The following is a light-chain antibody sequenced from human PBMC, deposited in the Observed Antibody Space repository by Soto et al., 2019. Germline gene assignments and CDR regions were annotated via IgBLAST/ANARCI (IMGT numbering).Light chain of an antibody. V-gene: IGKV1-39*01. CDR2: AAS. CDR3: QQGYNTTLP. Sequence: DIQMTQSPSSLSASVGDRVTITCRASQTISTYLNWYQQKPGRAPKLLIFAASSLQGGVPPSFSGSGSWTDSTLAVSTPQTEDLANSLGQQGYNTTLPLGGGTRVDSK. CDR1: QTISTY. J-gene: IGKJ4*01.